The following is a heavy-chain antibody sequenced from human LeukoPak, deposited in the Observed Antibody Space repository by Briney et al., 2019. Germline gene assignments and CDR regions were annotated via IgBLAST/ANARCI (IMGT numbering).Heavy chain of an antibody. CDR1: GFTFRGYG. J-gene: IGHJ4*02. D-gene: IGHD3-22*01. CDR2: ITNNGRST. V-gene: IGHV3-64D*06. Sequence: GGSLRLSCAASGFTFRGYGMHWVRQPPGKGLEYVSAITNNGRSTYYADSVKGRFTISRDNSKNTLYLQMSSLRAEDTAVYYCASTYSYASSGYYPFDYWGQGTLVTVPS. CDR3: ASTYSYASSGYYPFDY.